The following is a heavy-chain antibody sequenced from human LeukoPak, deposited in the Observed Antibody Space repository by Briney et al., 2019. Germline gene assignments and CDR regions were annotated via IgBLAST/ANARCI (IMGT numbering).Heavy chain of an antibody. CDR1: GGSISSSNYY. Sequence: PSETLSLTCTVSGGSISSSNYYWGWIRQPPGKGLEWIGYIYHSGSTYYNPSLKSRVTISVDRSKNQFSLKLSSVTAADTAVYYCARDRVVVPAAHGGIAARDAFDIWGQGTMVTVSS. J-gene: IGHJ3*02. D-gene: IGHD2-2*01. V-gene: IGHV4-39*07. CDR2: IYHSGST. CDR3: ARDRVVVPAAHGGIAARDAFDI.